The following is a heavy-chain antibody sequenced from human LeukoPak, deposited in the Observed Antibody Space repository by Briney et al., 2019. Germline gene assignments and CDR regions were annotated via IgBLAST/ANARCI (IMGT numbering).Heavy chain of an antibody. V-gene: IGHV3-23*01. CDR1: GFTFHTYA. J-gene: IGHJ4*02. D-gene: IGHD6-19*01. CDR2: ISGSGGST. Sequence: GGSLRLSCAASGFTFHTYALTGVRQAPGKGLEWVSAISGSGGSTYYADSVKGRFAISRDNSKNTLYLQMSSLRAEDTALYYCAKYNSDWYDDYWGQGTLVTVSS. CDR3: AKYNSDWYDDY.